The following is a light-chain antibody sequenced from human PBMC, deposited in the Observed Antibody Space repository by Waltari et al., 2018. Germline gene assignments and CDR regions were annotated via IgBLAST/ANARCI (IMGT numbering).Light chain of an antibody. CDR1: RSNIGAAFD. CDR3: QAYDTSLSGPYV. J-gene: IGLJ1*01. V-gene: IGLV1-40*01. Sequence: QSVLTQPPSVSGAPGQTVTISCTGTRSNIGAAFDVHWYQQLPGAATKLLIYASPNRPSGLPYRFSGSRSGLSAALAITGLQPEDEADYYCQAYDTSLSGPYVFGGGTRVTVL. CDR2: ASP.